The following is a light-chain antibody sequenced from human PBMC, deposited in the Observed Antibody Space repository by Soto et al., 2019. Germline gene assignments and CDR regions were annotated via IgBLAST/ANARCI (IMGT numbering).Light chain of an antibody. CDR2: WAS. CDR3: HQFYSTWT. J-gene: IGKJ1*01. V-gene: IGKV4-1*01. CDR1: QSVLYSSNNKNF. Sequence: DIVLTQSPDSLAVSLGERATINCKSSQSVLYSSNNKNFLTWYQQKPGQPPRLLIYWASTRESGVPDRFSGSGSGTDFTLSVSSRQPEDVAVYYCHQFYSTWTFGQGTKVEIK.